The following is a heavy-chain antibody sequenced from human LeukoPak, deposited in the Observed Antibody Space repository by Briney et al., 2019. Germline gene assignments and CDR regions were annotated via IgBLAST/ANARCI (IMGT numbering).Heavy chain of an antibody. CDR3: ARFNYFDSSDYFSYYYGMDV. D-gene: IGHD3-22*01. CDR2: IDYSGSP. Sequence: PSVTLSLTCTVSGGSVSSGSYYWSWIRQPPGKGLEWIGYIDYSGSPNYNPSLKSRLAISVDTSKNQFSLKLSSVSAADTAVYYCARFNYFDSSDYFSYYYGMDVWGQGTTVTVSS. CDR1: GGSVSSGSYY. V-gene: IGHV4-61*01. J-gene: IGHJ6*02.